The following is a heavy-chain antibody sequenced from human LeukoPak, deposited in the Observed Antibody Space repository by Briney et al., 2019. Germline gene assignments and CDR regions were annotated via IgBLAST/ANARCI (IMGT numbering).Heavy chain of an antibody. J-gene: IGHJ4*02. CDR3: ARARRGYSYGLKYYFDY. CDR1: GGSVFSGSHY. V-gene: IGHV4-61*01. Sequence: SETLSLTCTVSGGSVFSGSHYWSWIRQPPGKGLEWIGYISHTGSTNYNPSLKSRVTMLTDTSKNQFSLKLSSVTAADTAVYYCARARRGYSYGLKYYFDYWGQGTLVTVSS. D-gene: IGHD5-18*01. CDR2: ISHTGST.